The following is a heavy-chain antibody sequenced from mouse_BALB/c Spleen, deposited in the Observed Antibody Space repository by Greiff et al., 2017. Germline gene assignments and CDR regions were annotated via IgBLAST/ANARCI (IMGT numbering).Heavy chain of an antibody. D-gene: IGHD1-2*01. V-gene: IGHV2-6-5*01. CDR3: ARITTPTIDY. CDR2: IGGGGST. Sequence: VQLVESGPGLVAPSPCLSISCTVSGFSLTDYGVSWIRQPPGQGLEWLGVIGGGGSTYYNSALNSRLSISKDNSKSRVFLKMNSLQTDDTAMYYCARITTPTIDYWGQGTTLTVSS. CDR1: GFSLTDYG. J-gene: IGHJ2*01.